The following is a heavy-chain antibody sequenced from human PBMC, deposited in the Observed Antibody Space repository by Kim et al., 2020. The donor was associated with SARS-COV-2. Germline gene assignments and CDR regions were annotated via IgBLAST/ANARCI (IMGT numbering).Heavy chain of an antibody. V-gene: IGHV4-61*02. D-gene: IGHD6-13*01. J-gene: IGHJ1*01. CDR1: GGSISSGSYY. CDR3: ARSAEVDSSSWFGYFQH. CDR2: IYTSGST. Sequence: SETLSLTCTVSGGSISSGSYYWSWIRQPAGKGLEWIGRIYTSGSTNYNPSLKSRVTISVDTSKNQFSLKLSSVTAADTAVYYCARSAEVDSSSWFGYFQHWGQGTLVTVSS.